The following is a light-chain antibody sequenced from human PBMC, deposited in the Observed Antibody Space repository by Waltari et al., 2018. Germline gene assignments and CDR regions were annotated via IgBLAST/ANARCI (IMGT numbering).Light chain of an antibody. Sequence: ENVLTQSPATLSLSSGEAATLSCRASQNVGNSLAWYQHKPGQAPRLLIYDAANRASGIPARFSGSGSGTDFTLTISSLEPDDFAVYYCQQRSNWHTFGQGTRLEIK. CDR2: DAA. CDR1: QNVGNS. CDR3: QQRSNWHT. V-gene: IGKV3-11*01. J-gene: IGKJ2*01.